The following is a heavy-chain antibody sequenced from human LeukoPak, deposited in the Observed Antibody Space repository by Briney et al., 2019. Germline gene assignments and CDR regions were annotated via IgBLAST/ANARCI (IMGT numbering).Heavy chain of an antibody. J-gene: IGHJ4*02. Sequence: GGSLRLSCAPSGFTLSSYSMNWVRQAPGKGLEWVSSISSSSSYIHYANSVKGRFTICRDNAKNSLYLQMNSLRAEDTAVYYCARDPSRYCSGGSCYADYWGQGTLVTVSS. V-gene: IGHV3-21*01. CDR2: ISSSSSYI. CDR3: ARDPSRYCSGGSCYADY. D-gene: IGHD2-15*01. CDR1: GFTLSSYS.